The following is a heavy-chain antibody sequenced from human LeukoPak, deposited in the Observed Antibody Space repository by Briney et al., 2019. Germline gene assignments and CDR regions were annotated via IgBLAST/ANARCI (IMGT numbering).Heavy chain of an antibody. CDR1: GGSFSGYY. J-gene: IGHJ5*02. D-gene: IGHD6-19*01. CDR3: ARGVRQWLVRGNNWFDP. V-gene: IGHV4-34*01. CDR2: INHSGST. Sequence: NSSETLSLTCAVYGGSFSGYYWSWIRQPPGKGLEWIGEINHSGSTNYNPSLKSRVTISVDTSKNQFSLKLSSVTAADTAVYYCARGVRQWLVRGNNWFDPWGQGTLVTVSS.